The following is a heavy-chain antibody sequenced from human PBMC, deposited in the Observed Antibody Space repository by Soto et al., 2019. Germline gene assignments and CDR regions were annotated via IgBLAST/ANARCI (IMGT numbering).Heavy chain of an antibody. V-gene: IGHV1-2*02. CDR3: ARPLYSSSGY. D-gene: IGHD6-19*01. Sequence: ASVKVSCKASGYIFTGYYMHWVRQAPGQGLEWMGWINPNSGGTNYAQRFQGRVTMTRDTSISTAYMELSRLRSDDTAVYYCARPLYSSSGYWGQGTLVTVAS. J-gene: IGHJ4*02. CDR1: GYIFTGYY. CDR2: INPNSGGT.